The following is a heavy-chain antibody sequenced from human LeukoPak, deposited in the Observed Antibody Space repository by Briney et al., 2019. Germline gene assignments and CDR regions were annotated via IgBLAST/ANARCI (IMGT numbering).Heavy chain of an antibody. J-gene: IGHJ4*02. CDR3: ARDAPPIAATPIDH. D-gene: IGHD5-12*01. Sequence: PGGSLRLSCAASGFSVSSNYMSWVRQAPGKGLEWVSVIYSGGSTYYADSVKGRFTISRDNSKNTVYLQMNSLRAEDTAVYYCARDAPPIAATPIDHWGQGTLVTVSS. CDR2: IYSGGST. V-gene: IGHV3-66*01. CDR1: GFSVSSNY.